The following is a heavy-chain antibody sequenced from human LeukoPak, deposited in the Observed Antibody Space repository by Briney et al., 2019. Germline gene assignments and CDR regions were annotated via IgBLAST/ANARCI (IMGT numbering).Heavy chain of an antibody. CDR2: ISSSGSTI. CDR1: GFTFSSYE. D-gene: IGHD3-22*01. V-gene: IGHV3-48*03. J-gene: IGHJ3*02. CDR3: ARAGPYDSSGSAFDI. Sequence: GGSLRLSCAASGFTFSSYEMNWVRQAPGKGLEWVSYISSSGSTIYYADSVKGRFTISRDNAKDALYLQMNSMRAEDTAVSDCARAGPYDSSGSAFDIWGQGTMVTVSS.